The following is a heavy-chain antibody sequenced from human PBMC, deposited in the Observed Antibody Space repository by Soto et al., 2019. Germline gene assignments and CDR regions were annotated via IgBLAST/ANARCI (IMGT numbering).Heavy chain of an antibody. J-gene: IGHJ5*02. V-gene: IGHV1-69*08. D-gene: IGHD4-17*01. CDR3: ARDLRDCGDYQKSGWFGP. CDR1: GGTFSSYT. Sequence: QVQLVQSGAEVKKPGSSVKVSCKASGGTFSSYTISWVRQAPGQGLEWMGRIIPILGIANYAQKFQGRVTMTADKSTSTDYMALSSLRSEDTAVYYCARDLRDCGDYQKSGWFGPWGQGTLVTVSS. CDR2: IIPILGIA.